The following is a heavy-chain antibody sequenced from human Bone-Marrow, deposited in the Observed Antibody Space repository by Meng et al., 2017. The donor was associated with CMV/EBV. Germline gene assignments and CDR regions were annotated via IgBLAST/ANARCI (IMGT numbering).Heavy chain of an antibody. CDR1: GFTFSSYW. D-gene: IGHD3-10*01. CDR3: AREFGFIYYYGMDV. V-gene: IGHV3-7*01. CDR2: IKQDGSEK. J-gene: IGHJ6*02. Sequence: GESLKISCAASGFTFSSYWMSWVRQAPGKGLEWVANIKQDGSEKYYVDSVKGRFTISRDNAKNSLYLQVNSLRAEDTAVYYCAREFGFIYYYGMDVWGQGTTVTVSS.